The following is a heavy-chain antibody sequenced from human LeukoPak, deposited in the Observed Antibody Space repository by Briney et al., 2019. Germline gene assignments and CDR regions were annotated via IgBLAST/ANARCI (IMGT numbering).Heavy chain of an antibody. V-gene: IGHV4-34*01. CDR3: ARMGVGWYSSGSTHSGYFDY. D-gene: IGHD6-19*01. Sequence: TSETLSLTCAVYGGSFSGYYWSWIRQPPGKGLEWIGETNHSGSTNYNPSLKSRVTISVDTSKNQFSLKLSSVTAADTAVYYCARMGVGWYSSGSTHSGYFDYWGQGTLVTVSS. J-gene: IGHJ4*02. CDR1: GGSFSGYY. CDR2: TNHSGST.